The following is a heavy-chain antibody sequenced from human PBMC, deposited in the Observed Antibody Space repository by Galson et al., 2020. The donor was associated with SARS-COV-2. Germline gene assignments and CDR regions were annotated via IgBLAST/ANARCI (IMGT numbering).Heavy chain of an antibody. V-gene: IGHV3-23*01. Sequence: AGSLSLSCVASEFTFSNYMMSWVRQAPGKGLEWVSNISANGDYTYYADSVQGRFTISRDNSKNTMFLQMNSRRADDTAVFYCASIEYTCSSVDYWGQGTLVAVS. CDR1: EFTFSNYM. CDR3: ASIEYTCSSVDY. D-gene: IGHD6-6*01. CDR2: ISANGDYT. J-gene: IGHJ4*02.